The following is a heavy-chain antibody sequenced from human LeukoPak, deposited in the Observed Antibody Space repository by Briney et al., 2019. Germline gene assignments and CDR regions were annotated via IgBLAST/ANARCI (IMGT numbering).Heavy chain of an antibody. D-gene: IGHD3-22*01. CDR3: ARWVVINDY. CDR1: GFSFSSYS. V-gene: IGHV3-48*01. Sequence: SGGSLRLSCAASGFSFSSYSMNWVRQAPGKGLEWVSYISSSSSTIYYADSLKGRFTISRDNAKNSLYLQMNSLRAEDTAVYYCARWVVINDYWGQGTLVTVSS. J-gene: IGHJ4*02. CDR2: ISSSSSTI.